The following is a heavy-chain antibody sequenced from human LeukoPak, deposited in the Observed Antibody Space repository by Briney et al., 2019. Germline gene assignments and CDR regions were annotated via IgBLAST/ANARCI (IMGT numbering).Heavy chain of an antibody. V-gene: IGHV4-34*01. J-gene: IGHJ4*02. CDR1: GGPFSGYS. Sequence: QSSETLSHTCGVYGGPFSGYSWTWIPEPPGKGVEWIGELDRSGSTNYNPALQSRLTISVDTSKNQFSLKLNSVTAADTAVYYCARGSATGLAYWGQGTLVTVSS. CDR3: ARGSATGLAY. CDR2: LDRSGST. D-gene: IGHD1-1*01.